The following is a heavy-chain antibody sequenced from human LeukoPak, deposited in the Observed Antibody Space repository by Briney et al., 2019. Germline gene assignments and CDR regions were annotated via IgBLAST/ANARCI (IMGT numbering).Heavy chain of an antibody. CDR2: ISAYNGNT. Sequence: ASVKVSCKASGYTFTSYGISWVRQAPGQGLEWMGWISAYNGNTNYAQKFQGRVTITADKSTSTAYMELSSLRSEDTAVYYCARTTYYYDSSPDYWGQGTLVTVSS. J-gene: IGHJ4*02. CDR1: GYTFTSYG. D-gene: IGHD3-22*01. CDR3: ARTTYYYDSSPDY. V-gene: IGHV1-18*01.